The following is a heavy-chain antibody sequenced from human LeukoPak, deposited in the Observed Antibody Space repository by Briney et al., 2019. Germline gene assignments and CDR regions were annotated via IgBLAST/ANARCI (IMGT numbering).Heavy chain of an antibody. CDR3: ARDVSQVYWDY. V-gene: IGHV1-8*01. Sequence: ASVKVSCKASGYTFTNYDFNWMRQATGQGLEWMGWMNPNSGSTGYAQKLQGRVTMTTDTSTSTAYMELRSLRSDDTAVYYCARDVSQVYWDYWGQGTLVTVSS. CDR2: MNPNSGST. CDR1: GYTFTNYD. D-gene: IGHD2-15*01. J-gene: IGHJ4*02.